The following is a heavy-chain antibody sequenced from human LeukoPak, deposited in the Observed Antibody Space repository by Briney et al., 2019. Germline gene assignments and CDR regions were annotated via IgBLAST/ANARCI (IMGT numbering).Heavy chain of an antibody. CDR2: IYYSGGT. CDR1: GDAISSYY. Sequence: SETLSLTCSVSGDAISSYYWSWIRQPPGEGLEWIGYIYYSGGTNYNPSLKSRVTISVVTSKNQISLKLSSVTAADTAVYYCARHPPRGYSYGSDGFDIWGQGTMVTVSS. CDR3: ARHPPRGYSYGSDGFDI. V-gene: IGHV4-59*08. D-gene: IGHD5-18*01. J-gene: IGHJ3*02.